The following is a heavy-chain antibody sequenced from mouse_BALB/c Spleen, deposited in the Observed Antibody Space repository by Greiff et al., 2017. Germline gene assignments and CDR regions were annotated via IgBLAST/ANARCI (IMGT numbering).Heavy chain of an antibody. Sequence: VKLQESGAELVRPGSSVKISCKASGYAFSSYWMNWVKQRPGQGLEWIGQIYPGDGDTNYNGKFKGKATLTADKSSSTAYMQLSSLTSEDSAVYYCARWRPITRYFDVWGAGTTVTVSS. J-gene: IGHJ1*01. CDR3: ARWRPITRYFDV. V-gene: IGHV1-80*01. CDR2: IYPGDGDT. D-gene: IGHD1-2*01. CDR1: GYAFSSYW.